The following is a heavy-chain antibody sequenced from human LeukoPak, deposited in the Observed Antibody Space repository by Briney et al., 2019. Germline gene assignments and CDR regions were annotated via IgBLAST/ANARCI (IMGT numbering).Heavy chain of an antibody. J-gene: IGHJ5*02. CDR1: GFTFDDYG. CDR2: INWNGGST. CDR3: ARDGGRSWQDNWFDP. D-gene: IGHD6-13*01. V-gene: IGHV3-20*01. Sequence: GGSLRLSCAASGFTFDDYGMSWVRQAPGKGLEWVSGINWNGGSTGYADSVKGRFTISRDNAKNSLYLQMNSLRAEDTALYHCARDGGRSWQDNWFDPWGQGTLVTVSS.